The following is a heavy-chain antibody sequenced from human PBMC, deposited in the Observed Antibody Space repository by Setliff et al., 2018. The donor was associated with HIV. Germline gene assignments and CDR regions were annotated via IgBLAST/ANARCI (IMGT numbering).Heavy chain of an antibody. J-gene: IGHJ4*02. Sequence: ETLSLTCSVSGGSFSGIYWSWIRQPPGKGLEWIGYIYIYNSGSTNYNPSLTSRVTISADTSRNQFSLKLTSVTAADTAIYYCARGVNFDYWGQGTQVTVSS. CDR3: ARGVNFDY. CDR1: GGSFSGIY. D-gene: IGHD3-3*01. CDR2: IYIYNSGST. V-gene: IGHV4-59*01.